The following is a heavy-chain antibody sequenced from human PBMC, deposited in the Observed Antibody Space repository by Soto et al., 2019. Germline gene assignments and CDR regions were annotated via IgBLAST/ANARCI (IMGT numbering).Heavy chain of an antibody. CDR3: ARLPAPFYGDYATRDY. Sequence: QLQLQESGPGLVKPSETLSLTCTVSGGSISSSSYYWGWIRQPPGKGLEWIGSIYYSGSTYYNPSLKSRVTTSVDTSKNQFSLKLSSVTAADTAVYYCARLPAPFYGDYATRDYWGQGTLVTVSS. CDR1: GGSISSSSYY. J-gene: IGHJ4*02. CDR2: IYYSGST. D-gene: IGHD4-17*01. V-gene: IGHV4-39*01.